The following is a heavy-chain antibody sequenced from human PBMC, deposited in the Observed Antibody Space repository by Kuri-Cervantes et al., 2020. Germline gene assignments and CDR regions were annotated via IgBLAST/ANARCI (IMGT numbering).Heavy chain of an antibody. CDR1: GGSISSGSYY. CDR2: INHSGST. D-gene: IGHD6-19*01. CDR3: ARGARIAVAGTEIFDY. Sequence: GSLRLSCTVSGGSISSGSYYWSWIRQPPGKGLEWIGEINHSGSTNYNPSLKSRVTISVDTSKNQFSLKLSSVTAADTAVYYCARGARIAVAGTEIFDYWGQGTLVTVSS. V-gene: IGHV4-39*07. J-gene: IGHJ4*02.